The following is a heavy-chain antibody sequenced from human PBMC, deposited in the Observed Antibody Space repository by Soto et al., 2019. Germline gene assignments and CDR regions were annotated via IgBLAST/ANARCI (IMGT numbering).Heavy chain of an antibody. V-gene: IGHV1-3*01. CDR3: ARALGKYYDFWSGHSTQFDY. CDR2: INAGNGNT. D-gene: IGHD3-3*01. CDR1: GYTFTSYA. J-gene: IGHJ4*02. Sequence: ASVKVSCKASGYTFTSYAMHWVRQAPGQRLEWMGWINAGNGNTKYSQKFQGRVTITRDTSASTAYMELRSLRSDDTAVYYCARALGKYYDFWSGHSTQFDYWGQGTLVIVSS.